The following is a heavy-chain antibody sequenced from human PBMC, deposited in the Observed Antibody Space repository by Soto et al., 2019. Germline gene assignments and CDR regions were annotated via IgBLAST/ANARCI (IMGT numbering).Heavy chain of an antibody. Sequence: GGSLRLSCAASGFTFSSYAMSWVRQAPGKGLEWVSAISGSGGSTYYADSVKGRFTISRDNSKNTLYLQMNSLRAEDTAVYYCAKDLLRTQLLYLGNFDYWGQGTLVTVSS. CDR1: GFTFSSYA. V-gene: IGHV3-23*01. CDR3: AKDLLRTQLLYLGNFDY. CDR2: ISGSGGST. D-gene: IGHD2-2*02. J-gene: IGHJ4*02.